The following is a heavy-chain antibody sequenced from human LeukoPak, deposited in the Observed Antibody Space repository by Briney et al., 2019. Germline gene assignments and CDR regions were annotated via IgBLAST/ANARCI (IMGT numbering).Heavy chain of an antibody. D-gene: IGHD2-21*01. V-gene: IGHV3-7*01. CDR2: IKKDGSEK. J-gene: IGHJ5*02. Sequence: PGGSLTLSCAASGFTLSRYWMSWVRQAPGKGLEWVANIKKDGSEKYYVESVRGGLTISTDTAKQSLYLQMNALRVDDTAVYYCAKLGDLFDPWGQGTLVTVSS. CDR3: AKLGDLFDP. CDR1: GFTLSRYW.